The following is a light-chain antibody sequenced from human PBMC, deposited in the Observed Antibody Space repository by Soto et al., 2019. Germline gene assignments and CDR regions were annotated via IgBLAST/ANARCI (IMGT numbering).Light chain of an antibody. CDR1: QSVRGNS. J-gene: IGKJ4*01. V-gene: IGKV3-20*01. CDR2: DAS. CDR3: QQYGSTPLT. Sequence: EIVLTQSPDTLSLSPGERATLSCRASQSVRGNSLAWYQQKPGQAPRFLIYDASSRATGIPDRFSGSGSGTDFTLTISRLEPEDFAVYYCQQYGSTPLTFGGGTKVDIK.